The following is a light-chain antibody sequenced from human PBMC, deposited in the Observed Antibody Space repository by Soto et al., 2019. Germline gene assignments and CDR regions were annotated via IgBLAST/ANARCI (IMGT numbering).Light chain of an antibody. Sequence: EIVLTQSPGTLSLSPGERATLSCRASQSVSSSYLARYQQKPGQAPRLLIYGASSRATGIPDRFSGSGSGTDFTLTISSLEPEDFAVYYCQQRTNGLTFGGGTKVDI. CDR1: QSVSSSY. V-gene: IGKV3D-20*02. CDR2: GAS. J-gene: IGKJ4*01. CDR3: QQRTNGLT.